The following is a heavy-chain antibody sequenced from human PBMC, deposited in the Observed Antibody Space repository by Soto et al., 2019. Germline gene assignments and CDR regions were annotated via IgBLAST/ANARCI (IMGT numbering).Heavy chain of an antibody. CDR3: ARGSYYYDSRVYYHN. Sequence: SETLSLTCTVSGGSISSGDYYWSWIRQPPGKGLEWIGYIYYSGSTYYNPSLKSRVTISVDTSKNQFSLKLSSVTAADTAVYYFARGSYYYDSRVYYHNWGKETRVTV. J-gene: IGHJ4*02. V-gene: IGHV4-30-4*01. CDR2: IYYSGST. CDR1: GGSISSGDYY. D-gene: IGHD3-22*01.